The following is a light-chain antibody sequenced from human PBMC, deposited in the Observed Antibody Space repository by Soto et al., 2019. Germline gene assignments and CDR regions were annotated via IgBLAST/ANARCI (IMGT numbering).Light chain of an antibody. CDR2: GAS. J-gene: IGKJ2*01. Sequence: TVMTQSPATLSVSVGESVTLSCRASQSVRNNLAWYQQKPGQAPRLLIYGASTRATDVPARFSGSGYGTEFTLTISGLQSEDFAVYYCQQYNIWTPYTFGQGTKVDIK. CDR1: QSVRNN. CDR3: QQYNIWTPYT. V-gene: IGKV3-15*01.